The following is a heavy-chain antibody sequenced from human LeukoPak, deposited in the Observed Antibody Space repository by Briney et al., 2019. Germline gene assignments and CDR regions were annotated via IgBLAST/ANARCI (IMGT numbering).Heavy chain of an antibody. D-gene: IGHD3-10*01. Sequence: SETLSLTCTVSGGSISSSSYYWGWIRQPPGKGLEWIGSIYYSGSTYYNPSLKSRVTISVDTSKNQFSLKLSSVTAADTAVYYCARDPDGSGPLFDYWGQGTPVTVSS. CDR1: GGSISSSSYY. CDR2: IYYSGST. V-gene: IGHV4-39*07. CDR3: ARDPDGSGPLFDY. J-gene: IGHJ4*02.